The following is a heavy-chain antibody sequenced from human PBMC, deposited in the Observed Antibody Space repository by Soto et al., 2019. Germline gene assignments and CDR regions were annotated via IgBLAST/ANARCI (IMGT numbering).Heavy chain of an antibody. J-gene: IGHJ4*02. V-gene: IGHV1-18*01. CDR3: ARGSHYYDSSGYSTTEGSDY. D-gene: IGHD3-22*01. CDR1: GYTFTNYG. Sequence: QVQLVQSGAEVKKPGASVKVSCKTSGYTFTNYGISWVRQAPGQGLEWMGWITAYNGNTNYAQKLQGRVTMTTDTSTSTAYMELRSLRSDDTAVYYCARGSHYYDSSGYSTTEGSDYWGQGTLVTVSS. CDR2: ITAYNGNT.